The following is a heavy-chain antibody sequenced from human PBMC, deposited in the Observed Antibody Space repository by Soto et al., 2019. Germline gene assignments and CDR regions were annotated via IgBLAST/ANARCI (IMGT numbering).Heavy chain of an antibody. CDR3: ARDPAP. CDR2: IYNSGST. V-gene: IGHV4-31*03. J-gene: IGHJ5*02. Sequence: QVQLQESGPGLVKASQTLSLTCTVSGGSISSGGCYGSWIRNHPGKGLEWIGYIYNSGSTHDNPSIKSRVSISADTSKTQFSLKLSSVTAADTAVYYCARDPAPWGQGTLVTVSS. CDR1: GGSISSGGCY.